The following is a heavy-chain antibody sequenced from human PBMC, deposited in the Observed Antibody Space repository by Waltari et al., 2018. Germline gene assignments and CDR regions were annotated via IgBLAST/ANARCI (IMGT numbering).Heavy chain of an antibody. Sequence: EVQLVESGGGSVQPGGSLPLSCSGSGLTFTDAWMGWLRSAPGQGLEWLANVRRDGAEKNYVDSVKGRFTISRDNAENSLFLQMNSLSAEDTAVYYCATAGAYSPQGGRYYYDSWGQGTVVSVS. J-gene: IGHJ4*02. CDR3: ATAGAYSPQGGRYYYDS. CDR2: VRRDGAEK. V-gene: IGHV3-7*03. D-gene: IGHD2-21*01. CDR1: GLTFTDAW.